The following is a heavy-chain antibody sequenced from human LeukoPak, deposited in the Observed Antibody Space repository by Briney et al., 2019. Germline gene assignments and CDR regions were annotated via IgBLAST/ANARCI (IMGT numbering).Heavy chain of an antibody. Sequence: GGSRRLSCAASGVTFSSYAMSWVRQARGKGLEWVSAISGSGGSTYYADSVKGRFTISRDNPKNTLYLQMNSLRAEDTAVYYCTREISGSYYFDYWGQGTLVTVSS. CDR2: ISGSGGST. J-gene: IGHJ4*02. D-gene: IGHD1-26*01. CDR3: TREISGSYYFDY. V-gene: IGHV3-23*01. CDR1: GVTFSSYA.